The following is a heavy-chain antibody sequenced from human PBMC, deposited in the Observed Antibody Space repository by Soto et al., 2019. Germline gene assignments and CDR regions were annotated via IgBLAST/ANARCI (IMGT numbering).Heavy chain of an antibody. CDR3: AICYYYDSSGYLYYYYGMDV. D-gene: IGHD3-22*01. CDR1: GGTFSSYA. CDR2: IIPIFGTA. V-gene: IGHV1-69*12. J-gene: IGHJ6*02. Sequence: QVQLVQSGAEVKKPGSSVKVSCKASGGTFSSYAISWVRQAPGQGLEWMGGIIPIFGTANYAQKFQGRVTITADESTSPAYMELSSLRSEDTAVYYCAICYYYDSSGYLYYYYGMDVWGQGTTVTVSS.